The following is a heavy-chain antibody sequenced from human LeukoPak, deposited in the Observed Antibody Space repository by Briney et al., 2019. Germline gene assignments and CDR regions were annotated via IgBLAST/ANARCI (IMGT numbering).Heavy chain of an antibody. V-gene: IGHV1-46*01. CDR1: GYTFTGYY. D-gene: IGHD1-26*01. CDR3: ARGALVQDSWELSPLDSPYFDY. J-gene: IGHJ4*02. CDR2: INPSGGST. Sequence: GASVKVSCKASGYTFTGYYMHWVRQAPGQGLEWMGIINPSGGSTSYAQKFQGRVTMTRDTSTSTVYMELSSLRSEDTAVYYCARGALVQDSWELSPLDSPYFDYWGQGTLVTVSS.